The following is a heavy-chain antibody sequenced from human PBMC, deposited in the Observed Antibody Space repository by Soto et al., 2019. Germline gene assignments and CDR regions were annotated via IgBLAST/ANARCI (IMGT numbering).Heavy chain of an antibody. D-gene: IGHD4-4*01. CDR3: ARGEVSDY. J-gene: IGHJ4*02. V-gene: IGHV3-30-3*01. CDR1: GFTFSSYA. Sequence: QVQLVESGGGVVQPGRSLRLSCAASGFTFSSYAMHWVRQAPGKGLEWVAVISYDGSNKYYADSVKGRFTISRDNSKNALYLQMNSLRAEDTAVYDCARGEVSDYWGQGTLVTVSS. CDR2: ISYDGSNK.